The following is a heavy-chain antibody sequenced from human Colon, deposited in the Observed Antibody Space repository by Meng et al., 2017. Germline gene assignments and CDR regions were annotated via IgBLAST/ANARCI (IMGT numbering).Heavy chain of an antibody. CDR2: IYWDDDK. CDR1: GFALSGLT. D-gene: IGHD7-27*01. Sequence: QITLKESGPTLGKPTQTLQLTCSISGFALSGLTLAWIRQPPGKALECLAVIYWDDDKRYRQSLESRLTITKDTSKNQVVLTMTNVDPVDTATYYCARARELWGRPLPSPFDYWGPETLVTVSS. J-gene: IGHJ4*02. CDR3: ARARELWGRPLPSPFDY. V-gene: IGHV2-5*02.